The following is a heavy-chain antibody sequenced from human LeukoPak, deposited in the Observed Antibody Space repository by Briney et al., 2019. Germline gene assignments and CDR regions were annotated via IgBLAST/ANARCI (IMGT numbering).Heavy chain of an antibody. Sequence: GGSLRLSCAASGFTFSNYAMHWVRQAPGKGLEYVSAISSNGGSTYYANSVKGRFTISRDNSKNTLYLQMGSLRAEDMAVYYCAREANDSSGLALLGYWGQGTLVTVSS. CDR3: AREANDSSGLALLGY. D-gene: IGHD3-22*01. J-gene: IGHJ4*02. CDR1: GFTFSNYA. CDR2: ISSNGGST. V-gene: IGHV3-64*01.